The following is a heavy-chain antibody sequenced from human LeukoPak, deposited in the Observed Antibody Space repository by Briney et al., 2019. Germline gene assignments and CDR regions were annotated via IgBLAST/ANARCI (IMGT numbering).Heavy chain of an antibody. CDR1: GFTFSSYA. D-gene: IGHD4-17*01. J-gene: IGHJ4*02. Sequence: GGSLRLSCAASGFTFSSYAMSWVRQAPGKGLEWVSAISGSGSSTYYADSVKGRLTISRDNSKNTLYLQMNSLRAEDTAVYYCAKDRHGDHGYFDYWGQGTLVTVSS. CDR3: AKDRHGDHGYFDY. CDR2: ISGSGSST. V-gene: IGHV3-23*01.